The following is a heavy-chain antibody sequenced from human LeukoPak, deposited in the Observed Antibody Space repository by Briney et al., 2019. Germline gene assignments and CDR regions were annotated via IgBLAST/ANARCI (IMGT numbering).Heavy chain of an antibody. CDR3: ARDRDPDNASNYFDY. D-gene: IGHD1-14*01. CDR1: GGTIYSNY. CDR2: IYKRGST. J-gene: IGHJ4*02. V-gene: IGHV3-53*01. Sequence: WGSLTLSCAVSGGTIYSNYMSWVRQAPGKGLEWVAIIYKRGSTYYADSVEGRFTISRDNSENIVYLQMNNLRVDDTAVYYCARDRDPDNASNYFDYWGQGTLVTVSS.